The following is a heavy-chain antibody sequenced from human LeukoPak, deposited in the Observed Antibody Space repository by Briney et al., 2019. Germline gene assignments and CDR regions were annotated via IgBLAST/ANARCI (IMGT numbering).Heavy chain of an antibody. D-gene: IGHD3-16*01. J-gene: IGHJ4*02. CDR2: IYYSGST. CDR3: ARSIWGKQDY. CDR1: GGSISSYY. V-gene: IGHV4-59*08. Sequence: SETLSLTCTVPGGSISSYYWSWIRQPPGKGLEWIGYIYYSGSTNYNPSLKSRVTISVDTSKNQFSLKLSSVTAADTAVYYCARSIWGKQDYWGQGTLVTVSS.